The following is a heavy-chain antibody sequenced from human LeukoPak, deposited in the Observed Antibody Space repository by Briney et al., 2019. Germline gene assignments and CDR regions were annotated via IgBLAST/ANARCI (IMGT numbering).Heavy chain of an antibody. CDR1: GYTFTGYY. D-gene: IGHD1-26*01. CDR2: IDPNSGGT. CDR3: ARLEGGSYSPIDY. V-gene: IGHV1-2*02. Sequence: GASVKVSCKASGYTFTGYYMLWVRQAPGQGLEWMGWIDPNSGGTNYARMLLGRVTLTRDASISTAYMELSRLTSDDTGVYYCARLEGGSYSPIDYWGQGILASVSS. J-gene: IGHJ4*02.